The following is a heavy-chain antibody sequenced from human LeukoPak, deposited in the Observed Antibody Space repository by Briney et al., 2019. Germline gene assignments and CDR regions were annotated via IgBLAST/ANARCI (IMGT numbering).Heavy chain of an antibody. D-gene: IGHD1-1*01. CDR1: GFTFSSYG. V-gene: IGHV3-30*02. J-gene: IGHJ4*02. CDR3: AKVRTGARPFDY. CDR2: IRYDGSNK. Sequence: GGSLRLSCAASGFTFSSYGMHWVRQAPGKGLEWVAFIRYDGSNKYYADSVKGRFTISRDNSKNTLYLQMNSLRAEDTAVYYCAKVRTGARPFDYWGQGTLVTVSS.